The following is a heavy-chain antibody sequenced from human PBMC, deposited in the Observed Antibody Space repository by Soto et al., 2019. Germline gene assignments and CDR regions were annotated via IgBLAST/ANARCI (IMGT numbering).Heavy chain of an antibody. CDR2: IIPIFGTT. V-gene: IGHV1-69*06. D-gene: IGHD5-18*01. CDR3: ASADTAMVTPYFDY. CDR1: GGTFSSYA. J-gene: IGHJ4*02. Sequence: QVQLVQSGAEVKKPGSSVKVSCKASGGTFSSYAISWVRQAPGQGLEWMGGIIPIFGTTNYAQKFQGRVTITADKSTSTAYMGLSSLRSEDTAVYYCASADTAMVTPYFDYWGQGTLVTVSS.